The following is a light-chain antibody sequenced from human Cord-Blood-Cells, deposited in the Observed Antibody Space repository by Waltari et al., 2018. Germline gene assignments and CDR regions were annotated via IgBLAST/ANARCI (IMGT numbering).Light chain of an antibody. Sequence: SYDLPQPPSVSVAPGQPASITCSGGTWGDNDAYWYQQKPGQSPVLVLYLNSKRPSRPPVRFPCSNSRNTATLTMSGSQAMDEDDYDCQAWYSRTALVFGGGTKLTVL. CDR2: LNS. CDR1: TWGDND. V-gene: IGLV3-1*01. CDR3: QAWYSRTALV. J-gene: IGLJ2*01.